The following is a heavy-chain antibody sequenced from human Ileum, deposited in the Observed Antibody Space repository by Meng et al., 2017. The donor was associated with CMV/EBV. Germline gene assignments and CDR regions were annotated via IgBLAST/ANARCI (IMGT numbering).Heavy chain of an antibody. V-gene: IGHV4-39*07. Sequence: QGDLSRPGPERVRPSVALSPTSIAAGGTFTTSGVYGGWVRQPPGKGLEWNGSVHYAGTTFYDPTLKSPVIICIDTSKTQFSLRLTSLTAADTAAYYWAMYRSVGPTPDGKRGAWGQGTLVTVSS. J-gene: IGHJ4*02. CDR3: AMYRSVGPTPDGKRGA. CDR2: VHYAGTT. CDR1: GGTFTTSGVY. D-gene: IGHD1-26*01.